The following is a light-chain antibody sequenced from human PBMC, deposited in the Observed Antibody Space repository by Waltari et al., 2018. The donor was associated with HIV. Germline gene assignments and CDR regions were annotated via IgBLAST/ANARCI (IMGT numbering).Light chain of an antibody. CDR2: EGT. Sequence: QSALTQPASVSGSPGQSVTISCTGSTLHYNSVSWYQQHPAEAPKLIIFEGTYRPSGGTQGLSCSTSGNTASLTISGLSGEDEAHYYCSSDTVSGTVIFSGGTNLTVL. CDR1: TLHYNS. J-gene: IGLJ2*01. V-gene: IGLV2-14*03. CDR3: SSDTVSGTVI.